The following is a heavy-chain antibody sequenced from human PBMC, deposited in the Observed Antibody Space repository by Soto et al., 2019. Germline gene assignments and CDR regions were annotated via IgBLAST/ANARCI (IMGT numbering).Heavy chain of an antibody. Sequence: QVQLVQSGAEVRKPGASVKVSCKASGYTFTTYGISWVRQAPGQGLEWMVWIRGYNGHTKYAQKFQGRVTMTTDTSTSTVDMVLRSLRSDDPAVYYCAREGEMPYYYYGLDVWGQGTTVTVSS. CDR2: IRGYNGHT. CDR3: AREGEMPYYYYGLDV. V-gene: IGHV1-18*01. CDR1: GYTFTTYG. D-gene: IGHD3-16*01. J-gene: IGHJ6*02.